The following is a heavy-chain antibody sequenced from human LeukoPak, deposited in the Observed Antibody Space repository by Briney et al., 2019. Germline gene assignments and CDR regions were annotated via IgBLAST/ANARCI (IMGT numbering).Heavy chain of an antibody. CDR1: GYTFSGYN. J-gene: IGHJ4*02. CDR2: INPNTGAT. CDR3: ARYNWNDVVSALDS. Sequence: ASVRVSCKASGYTFSGYNIHWVRQAPGQGLEWMGWINPNTGATHYAQKFQGGVTMTRDTSITTFYMEVSSLRSDDTACYYCARYNWNDVVSALDSWGQGTLVTVSS. V-gene: IGHV1-2*02. D-gene: IGHD1-1*01.